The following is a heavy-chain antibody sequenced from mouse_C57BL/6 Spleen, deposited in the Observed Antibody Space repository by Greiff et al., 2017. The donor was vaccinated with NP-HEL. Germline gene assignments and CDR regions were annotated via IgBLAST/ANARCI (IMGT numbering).Heavy chain of an antibody. CDR2: ISSGSSTI. J-gene: IGHJ1*03. D-gene: IGHD1-1*01. Sequence: EVHLVESGGGLVKPGGSLKLSCAASGFTFSDYGMHWVRQAPEKGLEWVAYISSGSSTIYYADTVKGRFTISRDNAKNTLFLQMTSLRSEDTAMYYCARRYYGSSGWYFDVWGTGTTVTVSS. CDR3: ARRYYGSSGWYFDV. V-gene: IGHV5-17*01. CDR1: GFTFSDYG.